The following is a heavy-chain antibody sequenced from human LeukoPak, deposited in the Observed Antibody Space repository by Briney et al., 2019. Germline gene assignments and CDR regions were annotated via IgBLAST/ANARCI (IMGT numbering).Heavy chain of an antibody. V-gene: IGHV1-3*03. CDR2: INAGNGNT. CDR3: ARVVKYSSGPLTDLLPYYFDS. CDR1: GYTFTSYG. Sequence: ASVKVSCKASGYTFTSYGISWVRQAPGQRLEWMGWINAGNGNTKYSQEFQGRVTISRDTSASTACMELSSLRSEDMAVYYCARVVKYSSGPLTDLLPYYFDSWGQGTLVTVSS. J-gene: IGHJ4*02. D-gene: IGHD6-19*01.